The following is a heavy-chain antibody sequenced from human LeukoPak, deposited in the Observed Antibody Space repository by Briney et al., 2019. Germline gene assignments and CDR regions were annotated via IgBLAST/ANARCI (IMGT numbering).Heavy chain of an antibody. CDR3: AREGYYSGMDV. CDR1: GFTFGGYD. J-gene: IGHJ6*02. V-gene: IGHV3-48*03. Sequence: GGSLRLSCAASGFTFGGYDMNWVRQAPGKGLEWVSYISASGGTIYYADSVKGRFTISRDNAKNSLYLQMNSLRAEDTAVYYCAREGYYSGMDVWGQGTTVTVSS. CDR2: ISASGGTI.